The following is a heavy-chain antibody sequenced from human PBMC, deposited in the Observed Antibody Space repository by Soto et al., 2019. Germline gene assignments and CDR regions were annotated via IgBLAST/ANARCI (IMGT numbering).Heavy chain of an antibody. J-gene: IGHJ4*02. D-gene: IGHD3-3*01. Sequence: EVQLVESGGGLVKPGGSLRLSCAASGFTFSNAWMSWVRQAPGKGLEWVGRIKSKTDGGTTDYAAPVKGRFTISRDDSKNTLYLQMNSLKTEDTAVYYCTTKNVMTIFGVVITGIDYWGQGTLVTVSS. CDR3: TTKNVMTIFGVVITGIDY. CDR1: GFTFSNAW. V-gene: IGHV3-15*01. CDR2: IKSKTDGGTT.